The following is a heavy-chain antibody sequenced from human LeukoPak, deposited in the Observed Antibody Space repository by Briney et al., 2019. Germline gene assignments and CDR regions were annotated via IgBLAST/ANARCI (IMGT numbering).Heavy chain of an antibody. J-gene: IGHJ4*02. Sequence: PGGSLRLSCAASGFTFSSYAMSWVRQAPGKGLEWVSAISGSGGSTYYADSVKGRFTISRDDSKNTLYLQMDSLRAEDTAVYYCATQAEWLPTSLDYWGQGTLVTVSS. CDR3: ATQAEWLPTSLDY. V-gene: IGHV3-23*01. CDR2: ISGSGGST. CDR1: GFTFSSYA. D-gene: IGHD5-12*01.